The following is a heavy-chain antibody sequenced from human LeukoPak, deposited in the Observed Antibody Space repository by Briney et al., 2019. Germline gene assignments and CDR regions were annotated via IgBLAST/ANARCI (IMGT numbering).Heavy chain of an antibody. J-gene: IGHJ4*02. CDR2: IKPSGGST. CDR1: GYTFTSYY. D-gene: IGHD2/OR15-2a*01. V-gene: IGHV1-46*01. CDR3: AREVPENFNFDY. Sequence: ASVKVSCTASGYTFTSYYTHWVRQAPGQGLEWMGIIKPSGGSTLYAQTFQGRVTVTSDTSTSTVYVELSSLRSEDTAVYYCAREVPENFNFDYWGQGTLVTVSS.